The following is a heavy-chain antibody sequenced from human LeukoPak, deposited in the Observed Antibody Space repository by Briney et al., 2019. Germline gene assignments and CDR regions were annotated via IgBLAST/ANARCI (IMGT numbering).Heavy chain of an antibody. CDR1: AFTFSGYG. V-gene: IGHV3-30*02. Sequence: GGSLRLSCAASAFTFSGYGMHWVRQAPGKGLEWVAFIRYDGSNTYYADSVEGRFTISRDNSKNTLYLQMNSLRAEDTAVYYCAKHISRQRASIDYWGQGTLVTVSS. CDR3: AKHISRQRASIDY. J-gene: IGHJ4*02. CDR2: IRYDGSNT. D-gene: IGHD2/OR15-2a*01.